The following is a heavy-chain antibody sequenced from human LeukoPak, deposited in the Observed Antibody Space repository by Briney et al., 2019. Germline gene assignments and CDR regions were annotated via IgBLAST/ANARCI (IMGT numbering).Heavy chain of an antibody. CDR3: AKGHSTSSFNYYLMDV. D-gene: IGHD6-6*01. V-gene: IGHV3-23*01. Sequence: GGSLRLSCEASGFTFSSYAMSWVRQAPGKGLEWVSVISGSGDSTYYADSVEGRCTISRDNSKDALYLQMNSLRAEDTAVYSCAKGHSTSSFNYYLMDVWGQGTTVTVSS. J-gene: IGHJ6*02. CDR1: GFTFSSYA. CDR2: ISGSGDST.